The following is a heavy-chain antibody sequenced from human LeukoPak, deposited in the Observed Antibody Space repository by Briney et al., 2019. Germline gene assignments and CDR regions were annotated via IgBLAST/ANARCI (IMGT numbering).Heavy chain of an antibody. CDR1: RFTLSTYW. CDR3: ARVPTNSYGFGH. Sequence: PGGSLRVSCAASRFTLSTYWMHWVRQAPGKGLVWVAHINSDGSITSHADSVKGRFTISRDNAKNTLYLQMNSLRAEDTAMYYCARVPTNSYGFGHWGQGTLVTVSS. J-gene: IGHJ5*02. D-gene: IGHD5-18*01. V-gene: IGHV3-74*01. CDR2: INSDGSIT.